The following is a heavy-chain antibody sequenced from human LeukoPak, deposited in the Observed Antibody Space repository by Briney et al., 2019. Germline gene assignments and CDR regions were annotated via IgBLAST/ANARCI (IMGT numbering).Heavy chain of an antibody. Sequence: SVKVSCKASGGTFSSYAISWVRQAPGQGLEWMGGIIPIFGTANYAQKFQGRVTITADESTSTAYMELSSLRSEGTAVYYCARGYNGYDYPFDYWGQGTLVTVSS. V-gene: IGHV1-69*01. CDR1: GGTFSSYA. CDR3: ARGYNGYDYPFDY. J-gene: IGHJ4*02. D-gene: IGHD5-12*01. CDR2: IIPIFGTA.